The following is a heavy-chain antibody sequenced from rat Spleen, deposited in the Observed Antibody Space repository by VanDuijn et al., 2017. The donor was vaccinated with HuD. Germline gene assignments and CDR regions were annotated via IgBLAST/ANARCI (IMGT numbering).Heavy chain of an antibody. J-gene: IGHJ2*01. CDR3: ARLRGNPYFDY. Sequence: ELQLQESGPGLVKPSQSLSLTCSVTGYSITSSYRWNWIRKFPGNKLEWMGYITGAGRTNYNPSPKSRISITRDTSKNQFFVQENSVTTEDTGSYYSARLRGNPYFDYWGQGVMVTVSS. CDR1: GYSITSSYR. D-gene: IGHD3-4*01. CDR2: ITGAGRT. V-gene: IGHV3-3*01.